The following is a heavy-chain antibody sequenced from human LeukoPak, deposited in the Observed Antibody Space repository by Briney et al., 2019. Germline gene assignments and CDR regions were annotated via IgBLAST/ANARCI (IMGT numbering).Heavy chain of an antibody. Sequence: GGSLRLSCAASGFTFSSYAMSWVRQAPGKGLEWVSLISGSGGSTYYADSVKGRFTISRDNSKNTLYLQMNSLRAEDTAVFYCAKDRDDYVWGSYLGAFDIWGQGTMVTVSS. CDR2: ISGSGGST. J-gene: IGHJ3*02. CDR3: AKDRDDYVWGSYLGAFDI. D-gene: IGHD3-16*01. CDR1: GFTFSSYA. V-gene: IGHV3-23*01.